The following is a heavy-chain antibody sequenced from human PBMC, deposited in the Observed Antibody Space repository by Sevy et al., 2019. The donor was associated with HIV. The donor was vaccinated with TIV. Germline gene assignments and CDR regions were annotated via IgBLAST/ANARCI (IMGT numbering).Heavy chain of an antibody. J-gene: IGHJ3*02. Sequence: GGSLRLSCVGSGFIFSNYDMHWVRQRTGKGLEWVASIGTLADTFYPDSLKGRFTISRENAKNSLFLQMNDLRVGETAVYFCTRHGILPYGSGKAFDIWGRGTTVTVSS. CDR2: IGTLADT. CDR3: TRHGILPYGSGKAFDI. D-gene: IGHD3-10*01. CDR1: GFIFSNYD. V-gene: IGHV3-13*01.